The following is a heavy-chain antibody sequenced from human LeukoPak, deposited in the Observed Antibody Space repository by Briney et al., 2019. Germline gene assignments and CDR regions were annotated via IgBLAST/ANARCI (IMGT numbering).Heavy chain of an antibody. V-gene: IGHV4-34*01. CDR2: INHSGST. Sequence: SETLSLTCAVYGGSFSGYYWSWIRQPPGKGLEWIGEINHSGSTNYNPSLKSRVTISVDTSKSQFSLKLSSVTAADTAVYYCARGRSIGPFGESLRNRAPYYYMDVRGKGTTVTVSS. CDR3: ARGRSIGPFGESLRNRAPYYYMDV. CDR1: GGSFSGYY. J-gene: IGHJ6*03. D-gene: IGHD3-10*01.